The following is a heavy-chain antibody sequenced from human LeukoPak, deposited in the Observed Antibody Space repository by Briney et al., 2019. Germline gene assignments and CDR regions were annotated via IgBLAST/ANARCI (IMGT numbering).Heavy chain of an antibody. V-gene: IGHV4-39*01. CDR2: IYYSGNT. Sequence: SETLSLTCTVSGDSISTSNSYWGWIRQPPGKGLEWIGSIYYSGNTYYNASLKSRVTISVDTSKNQFSLKLSSVTAADTAVYYCARPRGYTVYWGQGTLVTVSS. CDR1: GDSISTSNSY. J-gene: IGHJ4*02. CDR3: ARPRGYTVY. D-gene: IGHD1-1*01.